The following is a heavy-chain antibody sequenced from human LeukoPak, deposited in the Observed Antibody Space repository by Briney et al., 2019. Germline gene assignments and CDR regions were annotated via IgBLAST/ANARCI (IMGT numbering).Heavy chain of an antibody. Sequence: GESLRLSCAASGFTISSYYMSWVRQAPGKGLEWVAVISYDGSIQYYADSVKGRFTISRDNAKSSLYLQMNSLRAEDTAVYYCARENYDILTYFGTGMDVWGQGTTVTVSS. CDR2: ISYDGSIQ. CDR3: ARENYDILTYFGTGMDV. V-gene: IGHV3-30-3*01. J-gene: IGHJ6*02. D-gene: IGHD3-9*01. CDR1: GFTISSYY.